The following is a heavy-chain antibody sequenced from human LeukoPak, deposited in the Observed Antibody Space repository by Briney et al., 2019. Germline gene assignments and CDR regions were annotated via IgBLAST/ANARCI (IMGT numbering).Heavy chain of an antibody. D-gene: IGHD3-9*01. J-gene: IGHJ4*02. CDR2: ISGSGGST. Sequence: GGSLRLSRAASGFTFSSYAMSWVRQAPGKGLEWVSAISGSGGSTYYADSVKGRFTISRDNSKSTLYLQMNSLRAEDTAVYYCAIKDDILTGFDYWGQGTLVTVSS. CDR3: AIKDDILTGFDY. CDR1: GFTFSSYA. V-gene: IGHV3-23*01.